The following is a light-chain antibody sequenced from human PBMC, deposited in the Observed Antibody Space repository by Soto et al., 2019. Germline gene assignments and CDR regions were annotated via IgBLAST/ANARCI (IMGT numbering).Light chain of an antibody. CDR3: AAWDDTLNGYV. V-gene: IGLV1-44*01. Sequence: QPVLTQPPSASETPGQRVTISCSGSSSNIAGNTVNWYQQLPGTAPKLLIYNNNQRPSGVPDRFSGSKSGTSASLAISGLQSEDEADYYCAAWDDTLNGYVFGTGTKLTVL. J-gene: IGLJ1*01. CDR2: NNN. CDR1: SSNIAGNT.